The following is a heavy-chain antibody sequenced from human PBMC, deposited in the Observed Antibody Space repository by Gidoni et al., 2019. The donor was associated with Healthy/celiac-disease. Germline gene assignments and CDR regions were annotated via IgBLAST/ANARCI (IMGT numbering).Heavy chain of an antibody. D-gene: IGHD5-18*01. CDR3: ARASAKGGYSYGYPDY. J-gene: IGHJ4*02. Sequence: EVQLVESGGGLVQPGGSLRLSCAASGFTFSSYSMNLVRQAPGRGLVWVSYISNSSSTIYYADSVKGRFTISRDNAKNSLYLQMNSLRAEDTAVYYCARASAKGGYSYGYPDYWGQGTLVTVSS. V-gene: IGHV3-48*01. CDR2: ISNSSSTI. CDR1: GFTFSSYS.